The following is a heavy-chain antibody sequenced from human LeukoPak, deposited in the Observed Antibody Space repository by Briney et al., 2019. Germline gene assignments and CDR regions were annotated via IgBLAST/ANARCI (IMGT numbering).Heavy chain of an antibody. CDR1: GFTFSRHN. V-gene: IGHV3-48*01. CDR3: ARDRSTGLGIGWFDP. J-gene: IGHJ5*02. CDR2: ISSRSTEA. Sequence: PGGSLRLSCVGSGFTFSRHNMHWFRQAPGKGLQWVSYISSRSTEAYYADSVKGRFTISRDNAENSLYPQMNSLRAEDTAVYYCARDRSTGLGIGWFDPWGQGTLVTVSS. D-gene: IGHD7-27*01.